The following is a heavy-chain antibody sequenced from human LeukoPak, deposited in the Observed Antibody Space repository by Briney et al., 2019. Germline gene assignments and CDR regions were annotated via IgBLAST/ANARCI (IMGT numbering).Heavy chain of an antibody. CDR3: AKDISERYGSGSYYPPHYYYYGMDV. CDR1: GFTFSSYW. Sequence: GGSLRLSCAASGFTFSSYWIHWVRQVPGEGPVWVSRINGDGSTTHYADSVKGRFTISRDNAKNSLYLQMNSLRAEDTALYYCAKDISERYGSGSYYPPHYYYYGMDVWGQGTTVTVSS. J-gene: IGHJ6*02. V-gene: IGHV3-74*01. CDR2: INGDGSTT. D-gene: IGHD3-10*01.